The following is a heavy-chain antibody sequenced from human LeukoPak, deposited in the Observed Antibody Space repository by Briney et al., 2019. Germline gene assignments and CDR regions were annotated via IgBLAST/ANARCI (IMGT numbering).Heavy chain of an antibody. CDR3: ARVNKRTYTKGAGSIWIDN. D-gene: IGHD3-10*01. V-gene: IGHV4-59*01. CDR2: IYYGGST. CDR1: GGSISSSY. Sequence: KPSETLSLTCTVPGGSISSSYWSWFGQRPGKALEWFGYIYYGGSTTYNPSPKNRGTLSVATSTNQLSMYLSSVTAAGTAAYYIARVNKRTYTKGAGSIWIDNWGQRTLVTVSS. J-gene: IGHJ4*02.